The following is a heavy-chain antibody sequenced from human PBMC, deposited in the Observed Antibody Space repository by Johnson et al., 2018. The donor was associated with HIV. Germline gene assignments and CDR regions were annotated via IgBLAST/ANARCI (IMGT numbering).Heavy chain of an antibody. CDR1: GFSFSDYY. V-gene: IGHV3-11*04. D-gene: IGHD2-15*01. Sequence: QEKLVESGGGWVKPGGSLRLSCAASGFSFSDYYMSWIRQAPGKGLEWISYIDNVGDAIYHADSVKGRFTISRDNANNSLYLQMNSLRAEDTGVYYCAGRDLLRAFDIWGQGTMVTVSS. CDR3: AGRDLLRAFDI. J-gene: IGHJ3*02. CDR2: IDNVGDAI.